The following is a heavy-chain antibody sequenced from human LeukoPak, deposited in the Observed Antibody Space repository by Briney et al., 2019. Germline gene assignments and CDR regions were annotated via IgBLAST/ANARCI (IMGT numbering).Heavy chain of an antibody. CDR1: GGSFSGYY. V-gene: IGHV4-34*01. J-gene: IGHJ4*02. Sequence: SETLSLTCAVYGGSFSGYYWSWIRRPPGKGLEWIGEINHSGSTNYNPSLKSRVTISVDTSKNQFSLKLSSVTAADTAVYYCARSGYYDYVWGSYRYHPNFDYWGQGTLVTVSS. CDR3: ARSGYYDYVWGSYRYHPNFDY. CDR2: INHSGST. D-gene: IGHD3-16*02.